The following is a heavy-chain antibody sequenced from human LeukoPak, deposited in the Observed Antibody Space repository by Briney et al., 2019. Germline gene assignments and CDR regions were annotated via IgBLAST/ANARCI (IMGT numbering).Heavy chain of an antibody. Sequence: ASVKVSCKASGYTFTSYGISWVRQAPGQGLEWMGWISAYNGNTNYAQKLQGRVTMTTDTSTSTAYMELRSLRSDDTAVYYCARIRDYYGSGSYYPPPLFDYWGQGTLVTVSS. D-gene: IGHD3-10*01. CDR1: GYTFTSYG. CDR2: ISAYNGNT. V-gene: IGHV1-18*01. J-gene: IGHJ4*02. CDR3: ARIRDYYGSGSYYPPPLFDY.